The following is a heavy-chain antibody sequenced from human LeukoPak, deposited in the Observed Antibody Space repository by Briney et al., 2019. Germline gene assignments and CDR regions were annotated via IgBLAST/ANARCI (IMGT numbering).Heavy chain of an antibody. CDR2: ISSSGNTV. D-gene: IGHD3-22*01. J-gene: IGHJ5*02. CDR1: GFTFSSDE. CDR3: ARDYYDSSGYLNWFDP. V-gene: IGHV3-48*03. Sequence: GGSLRLSCAASGFTFSSDEMNWVRQAPGEGLEWLSYISSSGNTVYYADSVKGRFTISGDNAKNSLYLQMNSLRADDTAVYYCARDYYDSSGYLNWFDPWGQGTLVTLSS.